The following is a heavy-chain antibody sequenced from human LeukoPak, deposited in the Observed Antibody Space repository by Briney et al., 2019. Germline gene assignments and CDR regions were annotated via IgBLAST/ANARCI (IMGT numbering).Heavy chain of an antibody. V-gene: IGHV1-18*01. CDR1: GYTFITYG. Sequence: SVKVPCKASGYTFITYGISWVRQAPGQGLEWMGWTNPRNGNTNYVQNLQGRVTMTTDTSTSTAYMELRSLRSDDTAVYYCARVGYDSSGHHRYAFDIWGQGTMVTVSS. D-gene: IGHD3-22*01. CDR2: TNPRNGNT. CDR3: ARVGYDSSGHHRYAFDI. J-gene: IGHJ3*02.